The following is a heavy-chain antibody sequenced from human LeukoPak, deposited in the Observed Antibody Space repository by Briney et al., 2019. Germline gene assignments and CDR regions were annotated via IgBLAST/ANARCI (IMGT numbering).Heavy chain of an antibody. CDR3: TKDLQIYSDFDS. D-gene: IGHD6-13*01. CDR1: GFTFSSYA. V-gene: IGHV3-23*01. Sequence: GGSLRLSCAASGFTFSSYAMSWVRQAPGKGLEWVSAVNGRGTSTFYADSVKGRFTISRDNSKNTLYLQMNSLRAEDTAIYYCTKDLQIYSDFDSWGQGTLVTVSS. CDR2: VNGRGTST. J-gene: IGHJ4*02.